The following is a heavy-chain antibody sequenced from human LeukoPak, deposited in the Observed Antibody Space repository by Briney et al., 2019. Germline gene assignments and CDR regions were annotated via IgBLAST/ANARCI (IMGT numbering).Heavy chain of an antibody. CDR2: IGTAGDT. J-gene: IGHJ4*02. CDR1: GFTFSNYD. Sequence: GGSLRLSCTASGFTFSNYDMHWVRQVTGKGLEWVSGIGTAGDTNYLDSVKGRFTISRENAKNSLYLQMNSLRAGDTAVYYCARGVPGGLDNWGQGTLVTVSS. CDR3: ARGVPGGLDN. D-gene: IGHD3-10*01. V-gene: IGHV3-13*04.